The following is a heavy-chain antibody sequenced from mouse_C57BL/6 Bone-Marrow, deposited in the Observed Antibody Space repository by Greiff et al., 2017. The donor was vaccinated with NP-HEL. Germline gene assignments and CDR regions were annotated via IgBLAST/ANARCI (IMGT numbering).Heavy chain of an antibody. CDR2: ISGGGGNT. Sequence: EVMLVESGGGLVKPGGSLKLSCAASGFTFSSYTMSWVRQTPEKRLEWVATISGGGGNTYYPDSVKGRFTISRDNAKNTLYLQMSSLRSEDTALYYCARRGDSNHYFDYWGQGTTLTVSS. CDR3: ARRGDSNHYFDY. J-gene: IGHJ2*01. V-gene: IGHV5-9*01. D-gene: IGHD2-5*01. CDR1: GFTFSSYT.